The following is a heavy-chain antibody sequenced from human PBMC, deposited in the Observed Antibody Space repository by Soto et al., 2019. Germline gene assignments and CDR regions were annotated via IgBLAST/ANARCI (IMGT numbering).Heavy chain of an antibody. J-gene: IGHJ4*02. Sequence: QITLNESGPTQVKPRQTLTLTCTFSGFSLTTSGVGVGWIRQSPGKAPEWLALIYWDDDKRYSPSLKSRLTITKDTSKKQVVLTMADLDPADTATYYCAHRVLRTVFGLVTTTAIYFDFWGQGTSVAVSS. CDR1: GFSLTTSGVG. CDR2: IYWDDDK. D-gene: IGHD3-3*01. V-gene: IGHV2-5*02. CDR3: AHRVLRTVFGLVTTTAIYFDF.